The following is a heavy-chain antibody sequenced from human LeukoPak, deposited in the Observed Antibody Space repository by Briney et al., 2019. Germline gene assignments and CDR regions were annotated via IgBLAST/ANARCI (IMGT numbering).Heavy chain of an antibody. CDR1: GFTFGDYA. CDR3: TVLGVVVPAAEGI. V-gene: IGHV3-49*04. CDR2: IRSKAYGGTT. J-gene: IGHJ3*02. Sequence: GGSLRLSCTASGFTFGDYAMSWVRQAPGKGLEWVGFIRSKAYGGTTEYAASVKGRFTISRDDSKSIAYLQTNGLKTEDTAVYYCTVLGVVVPAAEGIWGQGTMVTVSS. D-gene: IGHD2-2*01.